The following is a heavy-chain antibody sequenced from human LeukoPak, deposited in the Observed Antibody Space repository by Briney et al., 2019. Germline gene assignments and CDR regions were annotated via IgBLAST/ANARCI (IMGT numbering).Heavy chain of an antibody. D-gene: IGHD3-10*01. Sequence: GGSLRLSCAASGFTFSSYAMSWVRQAPGKGLEWVSTISGGGDATYYADSVKGRFTISRDNSKNTLYLQMNSLRVEDTAVYYCARDSSMLRGPLVIYYFDFWGQGTLVTVSS. CDR1: GFTFSSYA. CDR2: ISGGGDAT. V-gene: IGHV3-23*01. CDR3: ARDSSMLRGPLVIYYFDF. J-gene: IGHJ4*02.